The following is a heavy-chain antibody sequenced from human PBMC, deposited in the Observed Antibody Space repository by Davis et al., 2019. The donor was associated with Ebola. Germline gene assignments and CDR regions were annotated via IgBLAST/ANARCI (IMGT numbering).Heavy chain of an antibody. D-gene: IGHD6-6*01. CDR3: AGEHFTSSGHLGY. CDR2: IWYDGNIE. J-gene: IGHJ4*02. CDR1: GFIFSNYG. V-gene: IGHV3-33*01. Sequence: GESLKISCAASGFIFSNYGMHWVRQAPGKGLEWVAVIWYDGNIEKYADSVKGRFTISRDNSKNTLYLQMNSLRAEDTAVYYCAGEHFTSSGHLGYWGQGTLVTVSS.